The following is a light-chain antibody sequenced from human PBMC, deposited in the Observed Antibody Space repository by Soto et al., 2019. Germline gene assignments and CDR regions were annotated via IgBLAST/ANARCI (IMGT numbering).Light chain of an antibody. Sequence: DIVMTQSPLSLPVTPGEPASISCRSSQSLLHSNGATYLAWYLQKPGQSPTLLIHGVSNRASAAPYRFSGRGSGTDFTLVIDRVEPEDFAVYYCQQYGGSPITFGQGTRLEIK. V-gene: IGKV2-28*01. CDR1: QSLLHSNGATY. CDR3: QQYGGSPIT. J-gene: IGKJ5*01. CDR2: GVS.